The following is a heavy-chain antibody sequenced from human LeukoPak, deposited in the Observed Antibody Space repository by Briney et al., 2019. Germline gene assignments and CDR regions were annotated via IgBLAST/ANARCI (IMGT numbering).Heavy chain of an antibody. CDR3: AREAALWFGELPYYYYYMDV. CDR1: GGSISSSSYY. V-gene: IGHV4-39*02. Sequence: SGTLSLTCTVSGGSISSSSYYWGWIRQPPGKGLEWIGSIYYSGSTYYNPSLKSRVTISVDTSKNQFSLKLSSVTAADTAVYYCAREAALWFGELPYYYYYMDVWGKGTTVTVSS. J-gene: IGHJ6*03. CDR2: IYYSGST. D-gene: IGHD3-10*01.